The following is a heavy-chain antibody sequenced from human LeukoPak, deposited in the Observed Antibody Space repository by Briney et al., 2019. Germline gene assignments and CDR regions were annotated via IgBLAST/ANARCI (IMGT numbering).Heavy chain of an antibody. J-gene: IGHJ4*02. V-gene: IGHV4-59*01. Sequence: SETLSLTCTVSGGSISSYYWSWIRQPPGKGLEWIGYIYYSGSSNYNPSLKSRVTISVDTSKNQFSLKLSSVTAADTAVYYCARDRHGGNSGEFDYWGQGTLVTVST. CDR1: GGSISSYY. D-gene: IGHD4-23*01. CDR3: ARDRHGGNSGEFDY. CDR2: IYYSGSS.